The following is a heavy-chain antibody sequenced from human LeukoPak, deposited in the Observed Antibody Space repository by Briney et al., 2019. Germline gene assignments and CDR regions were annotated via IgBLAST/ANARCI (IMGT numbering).Heavy chain of an antibody. D-gene: IGHD1-26*01. CDR1: GFTFSSYS. V-gene: IGHV3-21*04. CDR2: ITSSSSYI. Sequence: KPGGSLRLSCAASGFTFSSYSMSWVRQAPGKGLEWVSSITSSSSYIYYADSVKGRFTISRDNAKNSLYLQMNSLRAEDTAVYYCAKDGMVVGAVYDAFDIWGQGTMVTVSS. J-gene: IGHJ3*02. CDR3: AKDGMVVGAVYDAFDI.